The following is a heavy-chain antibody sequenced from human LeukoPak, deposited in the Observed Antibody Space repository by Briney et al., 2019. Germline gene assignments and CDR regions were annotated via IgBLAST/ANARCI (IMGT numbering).Heavy chain of an antibody. D-gene: IGHD3-22*01. V-gene: IGHV3-23*01. CDR1: GFTLSSYA. Sequence: GSLRLFCAGSGFTLSSYAMSWVRPAPGKGLEWVSAIGGGGGNTYYADSVKGRFTISRDNSKNTLYLQMNSLRAEDTAVYYCAKDFQSVVKGQHYYDSSGYYGDYWGQGTLVTVSS. J-gene: IGHJ4*02. CDR3: AKDFQSVVKGQHYYDSSGYYGDY. CDR2: IGGGGGNT.